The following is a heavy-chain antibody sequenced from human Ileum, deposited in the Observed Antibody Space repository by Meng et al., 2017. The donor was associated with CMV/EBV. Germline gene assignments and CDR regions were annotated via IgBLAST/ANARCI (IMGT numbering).Heavy chain of an antibody. CDR1: GFTFSYYG. Sequence: GGSLRLSCAASGFTFSYYGMHWVRQAPGKGLERVAFIRYDGSSKYYADSVKGRFTISRDNSKNTLYLQMNSLRAEDTAVYYCAKVYKREYDFWSGYQDYWGQGTLVTVSS. D-gene: IGHD3-3*01. V-gene: IGHV3-30*02. J-gene: IGHJ4*02. CDR3: AKVYKREYDFWSGYQDY. CDR2: IRYDGSSK.